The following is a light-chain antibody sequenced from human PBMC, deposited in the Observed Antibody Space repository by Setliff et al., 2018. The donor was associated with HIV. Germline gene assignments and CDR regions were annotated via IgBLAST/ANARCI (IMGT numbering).Light chain of an antibody. V-gene: IGLV2-14*01. J-gene: IGLJ2*01. CDR2: DVN. Sequence: QSVLAQPASVSGSPGQSIIISCTGTSSDVGGYNYVSWYQQHPGKAPKLMIYDVNKRPSGVSNRFSGSNSGNTASLTISGLQAEDEADYYCSSYSSSSTYVGFGGGTK. CDR3: SSYSSSSTYVG. CDR1: SSDVGGYNY.